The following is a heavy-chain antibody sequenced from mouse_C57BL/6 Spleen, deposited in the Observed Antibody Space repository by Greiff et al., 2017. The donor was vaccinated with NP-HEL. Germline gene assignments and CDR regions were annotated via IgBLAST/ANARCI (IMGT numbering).Heavy chain of an antibody. CDR3: ASPYSNYEGYYAMDY. CDR2: IWSGGST. V-gene: IGHV2-2*01. Sequence: VQLQQSGPGLVQPSQSLSITCTVSGFSLTSYGVHWVRQSPGKGLEWLGVIWSGGSTAYNAAFISRLSISKDNSKSQVFFKMNSLQADDTAIYYGASPYSNYEGYYAMDYWGQGTSVTVSS. D-gene: IGHD2-5*01. CDR1: GFSLTSYG. J-gene: IGHJ4*01.